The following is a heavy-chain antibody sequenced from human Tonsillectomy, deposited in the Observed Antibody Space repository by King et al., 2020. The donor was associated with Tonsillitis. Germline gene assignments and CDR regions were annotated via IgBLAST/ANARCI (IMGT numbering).Heavy chain of an antibody. V-gene: IGHV3-9*01. D-gene: IGHD6-6*01. J-gene: IGHJ6*02. CDR2: ISWNSGSI. CDR3: AKDLSITSQYGRDV. Sequence: VQLVESGGGLVQPGRSLRLSCAASGFTFDNYGMHWVRQAPGKGLEWVSGISWNSGSIDYADSVKGRFTISRDNAKNSLYLQMNSLKPEDTALYYCAKDLSITSQYGRDVWGQGTTVTVSS. CDR1: GFTFDNYG.